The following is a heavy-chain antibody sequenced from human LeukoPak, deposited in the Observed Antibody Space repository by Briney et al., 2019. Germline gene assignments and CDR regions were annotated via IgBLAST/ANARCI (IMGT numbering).Heavy chain of an antibody. CDR1: GYTFTGYY. V-gene: IGHV1-46*01. CDR2: INPSGGST. CDR3: ARDGGAMVVTRNWFDP. D-gene: IGHD4-23*01. J-gene: IGHJ5*02. Sequence: ASVKVSCKASGYTFTGYYMHWVRQAPGQGLEWMGIINPSGGSTSYAQKFQGRVTMTRDTSTSTVYMELSSLRSEDTAVYYCARDGGAMVVTRNWFDPWGQGTLVTVSS.